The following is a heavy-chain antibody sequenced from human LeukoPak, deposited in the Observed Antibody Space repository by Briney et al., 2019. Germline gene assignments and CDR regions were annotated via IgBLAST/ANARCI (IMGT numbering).Heavy chain of an antibody. CDR2: VNLQGST. CDR1: GGSISNTNW. CDR3: AREGGPYRPLDY. Sequence: SETLSLTCGVPGGSISNTNWWTWVRQPPRKGLEWIGEVNLQGSTNYNPSLKSRVAISVDKSENHISLKLTSVTAADTAVYYCAREGGPYRPLDYWGQGTLVTVVS. V-gene: IGHV4-4*02. J-gene: IGHJ4*02.